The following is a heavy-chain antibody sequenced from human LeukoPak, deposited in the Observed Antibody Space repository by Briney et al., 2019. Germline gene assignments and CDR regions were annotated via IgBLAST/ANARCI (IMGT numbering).Heavy chain of an antibody. V-gene: IGHV3-73*01. J-gene: IGHJ4*02. CDR1: GFTFSGSA. CDR3: TSLDGTQPRDY. Sequence: GGSLRLSCAASGFTFSGSAMHWVRQASGKGLEWVGRIRSKPNNYATAYAASVKGRFTISRDDSKNTAYLQMNSLKTEDTAVYYCTSLDGTQPRDYWGQGTLVTVSS. D-gene: IGHD5-18*01. CDR2: IRSKPNNYAT.